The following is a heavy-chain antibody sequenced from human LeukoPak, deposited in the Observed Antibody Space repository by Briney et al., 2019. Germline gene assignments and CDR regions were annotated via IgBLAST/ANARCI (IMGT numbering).Heavy chain of an antibody. V-gene: IGHV4-4*07. Sequence: SETLSLTCTVSGGSISSYYWSWIRQPPGKGLEWIGRISANGNTDFNPSFESRLTVSVDTSKNQFSLNLYSVTAADTAVYYCARDWTGPARNWFDPWGQGILVTVSS. J-gene: IGHJ5*02. CDR2: ISANGNT. CDR3: ARDWTGPARNWFDP. D-gene: IGHD3/OR15-3a*01. CDR1: GGSISSYY.